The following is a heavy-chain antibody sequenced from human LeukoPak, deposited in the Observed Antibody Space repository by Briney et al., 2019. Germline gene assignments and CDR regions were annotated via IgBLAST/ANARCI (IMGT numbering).Heavy chain of an antibody. J-gene: IGHJ5*02. V-gene: IGHV4-31*03. D-gene: IGHD6-19*01. Sequence: SETLSLTCTVSGFSISSGGYYLIWIRPHPGKGLEWIGYIYYSGSTSYNPSLKSRVTISLDTSKNRITLNLSSVTAADTAVYYCAGTVAVSRYWFDPWGQGTLVTVSS. CDR2: IYYSGST. CDR1: GFSISSGGYY. CDR3: AGTVAVSRYWFDP.